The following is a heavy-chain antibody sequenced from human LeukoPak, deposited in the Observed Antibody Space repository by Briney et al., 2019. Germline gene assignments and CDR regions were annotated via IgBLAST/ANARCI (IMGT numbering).Heavy chain of an antibody. CDR2: IIPIFATA. J-gene: IGHJ6*03. V-gene: IGHV1-69*05. Sequence: ASVKVSCKASGYTFTSYDINWVRQATGQGLEWMGGIIPIFATANYAQKFQGRVTITTDESTSTAYMELSSLRSEDTAVYYCVRDSGPVVTPDYYYYMDVWGKGTTVTVSS. D-gene: IGHD4-23*01. CDR1: GYTFTSYD. CDR3: VRDSGPVVTPDYYYYMDV.